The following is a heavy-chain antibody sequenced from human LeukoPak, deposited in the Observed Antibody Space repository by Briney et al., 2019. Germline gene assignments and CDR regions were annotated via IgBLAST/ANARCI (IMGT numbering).Heavy chain of an antibody. CDR2: ICLVRST. CDR1: GGSISSYY. Sequence: SEGLSLTCTVPGGSISSYYWSWIRQPPGKGLEWIGYICLVRSTNYNPSLKSRVTISVDTSKNQFSLKLSSVTAADTAVYYCAGSTYSSSWTRVYYYVMDVWGQGTTVTVSS. J-gene: IGHJ6*02. CDR3: AGSTYSSSWTRVYYYVMDV. V-gene: IGHV4-59*01. D-gene: IGHD6-13*01.